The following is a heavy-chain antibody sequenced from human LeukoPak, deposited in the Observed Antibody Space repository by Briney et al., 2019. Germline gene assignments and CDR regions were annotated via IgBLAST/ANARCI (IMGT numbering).Heavy chain of an antibody. CDR1: GFTFNSYS. D-gene: IGHD3-10*01. CDR2: ISSRRGTI. Sequence: GGSLRLSCAASGFTFNSYSMNWVRQAPGKGLEWVSYISSRRGTIYYADSVKGRFTISRDNAKNSLYLQMSSLRAEDTAVYYCARVRYYVSGSYSGDYYYYMDVWGKGTTVTISS. CDR3: ARVRYYVSGSYSGDYYYYMDV. V-gene: IGHV3-48*04. J-gene: IGHJ6*03.